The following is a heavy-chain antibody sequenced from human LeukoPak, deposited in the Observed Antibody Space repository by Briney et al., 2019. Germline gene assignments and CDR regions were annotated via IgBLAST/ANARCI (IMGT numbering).Heavy chain of an antibody. Sequence: PSETLSLTCAVYGGSFSGYYWSWIRQPPGKGLEWIGEINHSGSTNYNPSLKSRVTISVDTSKNQFSLKLSSVTAAGTAVYYCARGIAAAGGFDYWGQGTLVTVSS. CDR1: GGSFSGYY. V-gene: IGHV4-34*01. CDR2: INHSGST. CDR3: ARGIAAAGGFDY. J-gene: IGHJ4*02. D-gene: IGHD6-13*01.